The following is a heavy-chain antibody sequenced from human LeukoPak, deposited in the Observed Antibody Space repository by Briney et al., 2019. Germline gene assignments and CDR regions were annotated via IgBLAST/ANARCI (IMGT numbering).Heavy chain of an antibody. Sequence: GGSLRLSCAASGFTFSGYAMSWVRQAPGKGLEWVSAISGSGGSTYYADSVKGRFTISRDNSKNTLYLQMNSLRAEDTAVYYCEKDEYYYDSSGYILDYWGQGTLVTVSS. CDR1: GFTFSGYA. V-gene: IGHV3-23*01. J-gene: IGHJ4*02. CDR3: EKDEYYYDSSGYILDY. CDR2: ISGSGGST. D-gene: IGHD3-22*01.